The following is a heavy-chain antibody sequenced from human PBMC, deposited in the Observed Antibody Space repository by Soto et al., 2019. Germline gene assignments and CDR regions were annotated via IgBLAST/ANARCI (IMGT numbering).Heavy chain of an antibody. CDR2: ISYDGSNK. J-gene: IGHJ6*01. CDR1: GFTFSSYA. V-gene: IGHV3-30-3*01. Sequence: QVQLVESGGGVVQPGRSLRLSCAASGFTFSSYAMHWVRQAPGKGLEWVAVISYDGSNKYYADSVKGRFTISRDNSKNTLYLQMNSLRAEDTAVYYCARDLRRGYSYGNYYHYGMDVW. D-gene: IGHD5-18*01. CDR3: ARDLRRGYSYGNYYHYGMDV.